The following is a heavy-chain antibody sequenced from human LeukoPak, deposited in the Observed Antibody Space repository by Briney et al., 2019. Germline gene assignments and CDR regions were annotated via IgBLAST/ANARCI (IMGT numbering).Heavy chain of an antibody. CDR1: GFTFSNYA. V-gene: IGHV3-23*01. CDR2: ISGSGGNT. Sequence: GGSLRLSCAASGFTFSNYAMSWVRQAPGKGLEWVSAISGSGGNTYYADSVKGRFTISRDNSKNTLYLQMNSLRAEDTAVYYCAREERYSYPYGMDVWGQGTTVTVSS. D-gene: IGHD5-18*01. J-gene: IGHJ6*02. CDR3: AREERYSYPYGMDV.